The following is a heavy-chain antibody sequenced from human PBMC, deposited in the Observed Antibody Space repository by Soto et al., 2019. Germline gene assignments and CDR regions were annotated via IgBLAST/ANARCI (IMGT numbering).Heavy chain of an antibody. V-gene: IGHV3-30*18. J-gene: IGHJ4*02. Sequence: GGSLRLSCAASGFTFSSYGMHWVRQAPGKGLEWVAVISYDGSNKYYADSVKGRFTISRDNSKNTLYLQMNSLRAEDTAVYYCSKGPGSNRGSYYFDYWGQGTLVTVSS. D-gene: IGHD1-26*01. CDR2: ISYDGSNK. CDR1: GFTFSSYG. CDR3: SKGPGSNRGSYYFDY.